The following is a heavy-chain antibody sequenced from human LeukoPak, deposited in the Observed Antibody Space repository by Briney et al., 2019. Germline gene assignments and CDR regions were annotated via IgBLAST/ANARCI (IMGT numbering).Heavy chain of an antibody. J-gene: IGHJ6*04. CDR3: ARGLRSSSRSVQYYYYGMDV. V-gene: IGHV3-33*01. CDR1: GFTCSSYG. CDR2: IWYDGSNK. Sequence: GGPLRLSCAASGFTCSSYGRHWVRQAPGKGLEWVAVIWYDGSNKYYADSVKGRFTISRDNSKNTLYLQMNSLRAEDTAVYYCARGLRSSSRSVQYYYYGMDVWGKGTTVTVSS. D-gene: IGHD6-13*01.